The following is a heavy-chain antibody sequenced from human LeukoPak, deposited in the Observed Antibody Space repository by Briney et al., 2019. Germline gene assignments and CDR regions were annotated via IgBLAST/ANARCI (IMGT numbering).Heavy chain of an antibody. CDR2: ISAYNGNT. J-gene: IGHJ4*02. CDR1: GYTFTSYG. CDR3: ARVGSWQPVYYFDY. D-gene: IGHD6-6*01. Sequence: GASVKVSCKASGYTFTSYGISWVRQAPGQGLEWMGWISAYNGNTNYAQKLQGRVTMTTDTPTSTAYVELRSLRSDDTAVYYCARVGSWQPVYYFDYWGQGTLVTVSS. V-gene: IGHV1-18*01.